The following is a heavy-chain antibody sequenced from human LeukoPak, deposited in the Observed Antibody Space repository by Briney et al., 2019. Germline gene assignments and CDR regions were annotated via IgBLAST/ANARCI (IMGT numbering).Heavy chain of an antibody. Sequence: GGSLRLSCAASGFTFSSYWMHWVRHAPGKGLVWVSRINSDGSSTSYADSVKGRFTISRDNAKNTLYLQMNGLRAEDTAVYYCARGGGYSSGANDYWGQGTLVTVSS. J-gene: IGHJ4*02. CDR3: ARGGGYSSGANDY. CDR1: GFTFSSYW. V-gene: IGHV3-74*01. CDR2: INSDGSST. D-gene: IGHD6-19*01.